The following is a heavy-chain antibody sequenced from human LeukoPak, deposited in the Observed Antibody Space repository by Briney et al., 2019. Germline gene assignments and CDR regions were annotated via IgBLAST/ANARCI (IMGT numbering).Heavy chain of an antibody. J-gene: IGHJ5*02. V-gene: IGHV3-21*01. D-gene: IGHD4-23*01. CDR2: ISSSSSYI. CDR1: GFTFSSYS. CDR3: ARGPNNYVGWFDP. Sequence: GGSLRLSCAASGFTFSSYSMNWVRQAPGKGLEWVSSISSSSSYIYYADSVKGRFTISRDNAKNSLYLQMNSLRAEDTAVYYCARGPNNYVGWFDPWGQGTLVTVSS.